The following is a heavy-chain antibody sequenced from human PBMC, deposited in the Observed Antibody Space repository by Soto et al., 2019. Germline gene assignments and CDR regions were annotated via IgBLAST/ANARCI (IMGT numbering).Heavy chain of an antibody. V-gene: IGHV5-51*01. Sequence: GESLKISCKGSGYSFTSYWIGWVRQMPGKGLEWMGIIYPGDSDTRYSPSFQGQVTISADKSISTAYLQWSSLKASDTAMYYCARTSSSWYPLSYYCMDVWGQGTTVTVSS. CDR3: ARTSSSWYPLSYYCMDV. CDR2: IYPGDSDT. CDR1: GYSFTSYW. D-gene: IGHD6-13*01. J-gene: IGHJ6*02.